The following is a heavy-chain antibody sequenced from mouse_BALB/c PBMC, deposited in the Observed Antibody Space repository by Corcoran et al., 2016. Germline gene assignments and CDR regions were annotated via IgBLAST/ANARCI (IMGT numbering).Heavy chain of an antibody. Sequence: EVQRQQYGPELVKPGASVKMSCKASGYTFTSYVMHWVKQKPGQGLEWIGYINPYNDGTKYNEKFKGKATLTSDKSSSTAYMELSSLTSEDSAVYYCARNGNYVGFAYWGQGTLVTVSA. V-gene: IGHV1S136*01. D-gene: IGHD2-1*01. J-gene: IGHJ3*01. CDR3: ARNGNYVGFAY. CDR2: INPYNDGT. CDR1: GYTFTSYV.